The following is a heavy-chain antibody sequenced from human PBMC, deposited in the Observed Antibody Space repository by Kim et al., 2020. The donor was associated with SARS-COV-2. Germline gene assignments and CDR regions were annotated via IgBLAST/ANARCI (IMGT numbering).Heavy chain of an antibody. Sequence: GGSLRLSCVASGFTFDDYGMSWVRQAPGKGLEWVSGSNGNGGSTGYTDSMKGRFTISRDNAKNSLYLQMNSLRAGDTAFYYCARGYHYESSWQTGFAIWGPGTMVTVSS. CDR2: SNGNGGST. CDR3: ARGYHYESSWQTGFAI. J-gene: IGHJ3*02. CDR1: GFTFDDYG. V-gene: IGHV3-20*04. D-gene: IGHD3-22*01.